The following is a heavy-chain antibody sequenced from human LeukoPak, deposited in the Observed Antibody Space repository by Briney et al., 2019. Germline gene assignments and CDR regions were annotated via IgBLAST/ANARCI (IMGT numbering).Heavy chain of an antibody. CDR2: INPNSGDT. Sequence: GASVKVSCKASEYIFSGYYMQWVRQAPGQGLEWMGWINPNSGDTNYAQKFQGRVTMTEDTSTDTAYMELSSLRSEDTAVYYCAIRRSSSWNYFDYWGQGTLVTVSS. V-gene: IGHV1-2*02. CDR1: EYIFSGYY. J-gene: IGHJ4*02. CDR3: AIRRSSSWNYFDY. D-gene: IGHD6-6*01.